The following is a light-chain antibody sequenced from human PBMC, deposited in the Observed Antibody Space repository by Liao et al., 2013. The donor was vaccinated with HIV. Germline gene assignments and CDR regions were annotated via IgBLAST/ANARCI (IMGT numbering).Light chain of an antibody. CDR3: QVWDRGCDHPV. CDR1: KLGDNY. J-gene: IGLJ2*01. CDR2: QDS. Sequence: SYELSQPPSVSVSPGQTASITCSGDKLGDNYACWYQQKPGQSPVLVIYQDSQRPSGIPERFSGSNSGNTATLIISRVEAGDEADYYCQVWDRGCDHPVFGGGTKLTVL. V-gene: IGLV3-1*01.